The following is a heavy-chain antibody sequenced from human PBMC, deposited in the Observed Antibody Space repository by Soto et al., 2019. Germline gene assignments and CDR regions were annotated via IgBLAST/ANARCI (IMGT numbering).Heavy chain of an antibody. CDR2: IYYSGST. CDR1: GGSISSYY. D-gene: IGHD3-9*01. J-gene: IGHJ5*02. V-gene: IGHV4-59*01. Sequence: PSETLSLTCTVSGGSISSYYWSWIRQPPGKGLEWIGYIYYSGSTNYNPSLKSRVTISVDTSKNQCSLKLSSVTAADTAVYYCARGAYDILTGPARYWFDPWGQGTLVTVSS. CDR3: ARGAYDILTGPARYWFDP.